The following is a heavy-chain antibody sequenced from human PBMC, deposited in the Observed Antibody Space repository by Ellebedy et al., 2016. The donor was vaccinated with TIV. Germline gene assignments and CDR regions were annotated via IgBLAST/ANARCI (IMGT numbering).Heavy chain of an antibody. CDR1: GFSFRSYW. Sequence: GEFLKISCVASGFSFRSYWMSWVRQAPGKGLEWVANIYQDGSNQYYVDSVKGRFTISRDNAKNSLYLQLNSLRVEDTAVYYCARRGSYGDYAVQVNNWFDRWGQGTLVTV. D-gene: IGHD4-17*01. CDR2: IYQDGSNQ. V-gene: IGHV3-7*01. J-gene: IGHJ5*02. CDR3: ARRGSYGDYAVQVNNWFDR.